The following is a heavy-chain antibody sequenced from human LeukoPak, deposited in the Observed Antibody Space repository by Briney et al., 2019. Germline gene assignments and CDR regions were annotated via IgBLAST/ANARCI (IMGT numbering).Heavy chain of an antibody. D-gene: IGHD6-13*01. CDR3: ARGLYSSSWYSNGDY. Sequence: ASVKVSCKASGYTFTSYDFNWVRQATGQGLEWMGWMNPNSGNTGYAQKFQGRVTVTRNTSISTAYMELSSLRSEDTAVYYCARGLYSSSWYSNGDYWGRGTLVTVSS. V-gene: IGHV1-8*01. CDR2: MNPNSGNT. CDR1: GYTFTSYD. J-gene: IGHJ4*02.